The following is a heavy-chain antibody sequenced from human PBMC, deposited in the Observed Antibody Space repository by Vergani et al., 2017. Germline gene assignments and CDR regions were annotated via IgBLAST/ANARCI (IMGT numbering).Heavy chain of an antibody. CDR1: GFTFSSYS. Sequence: EVQLVESGGGLVKPGGSLRLSCAASGFTFSSYSMNWVRQAPGKGLEWVSSISSSSSYIYYADSVKGRFTISRDNAKNSLYLQMNSLRAEDTAVYYCARDGYSSALLGSYFYLWGRGTLVTVSS. J-gene: IGHJ2*01. CDR2: ISSSSSYI. CDR3: ARDGYSSALLGSYFYL. V-gene: IGHV3-21*01. D-gene: IGHD6-25*01.